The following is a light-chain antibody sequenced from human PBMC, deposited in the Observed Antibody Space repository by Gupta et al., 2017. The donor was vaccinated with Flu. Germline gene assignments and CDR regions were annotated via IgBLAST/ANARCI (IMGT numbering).Light chain of an antibody. CDR2: GVS. CDR3: QQYGNSPAYS. V-gene: IGKV3-20*01. Sequence: EIVLTQSPGTLSLSPGDRATLSCRASQSVSSSYFAWYQQKPGQPPRLLIYGVSNRATGIPDRFSGSGSGTDFTLTISRLEPEDFAVYYCQQYGNSPAYSFGQGTRLDIK. J-gene: IGKJ2*03. CDR1: QSVSSSY.